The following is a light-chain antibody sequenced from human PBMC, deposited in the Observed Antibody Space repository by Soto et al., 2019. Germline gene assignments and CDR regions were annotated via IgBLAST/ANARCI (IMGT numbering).Light chain of an antibody. J-gene: IGLJ3*02. V-gene: IGLV3-1*01. CDR1: ELGDKY. Sequence: YELTQPPSVSVSPGQTASITCSGDELGDKYAYWYQQKPGQSPVLVIYQDSKRPSGIPERFSGSNSGNTATLTISGTQAMDEADYYCQAWDSSTAVFGGGTKLTVL. CDR3: QAWDSSTAV. CDR2: QDS.